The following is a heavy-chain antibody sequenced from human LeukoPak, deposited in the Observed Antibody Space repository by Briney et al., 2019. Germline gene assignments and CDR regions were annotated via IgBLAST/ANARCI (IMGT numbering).Heavy chain of an antibody. Sequence: GRSLRLSCAASGFTFSSYGMHWVRQAPGKGMEWVALIWVDGSNKYYEDSVKGRFTISRDNSKNTLYLQMNSLTAEDTAVYFCARYYGDYGAFDVWGQGTMVTVSS. CDR3: ARYYGDYGAFDV. CDR1: GFTFSSYG. V-gene: IGHV3-33*01. J-gene: IGHJ3*01. D-gene: IGHD4-17*01. CDR2: IWVDGSNK.